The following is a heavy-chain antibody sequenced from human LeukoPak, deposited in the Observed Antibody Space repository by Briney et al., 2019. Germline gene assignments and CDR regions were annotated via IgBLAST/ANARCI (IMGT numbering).Heavy chain of an antibody. V-gene: IGHV1-2*02. CDR3: ARARGTYYDSSGSFDY. CDR2: INPNSGGT. D-gene: IGHD3-22*01. Sequence: ASVKVSCKASGYTFTGYYMHWVRQAPGQGLEWMGWINPNSGGTNYAQKFQGRVTMTRDTSISTAYMELSRLRSDDTAVYYCARARGTYYDSSGSFDYWGQGTLVTVSS. CDR1: GYTFTGYY. J-gene: IGHJ4*02.